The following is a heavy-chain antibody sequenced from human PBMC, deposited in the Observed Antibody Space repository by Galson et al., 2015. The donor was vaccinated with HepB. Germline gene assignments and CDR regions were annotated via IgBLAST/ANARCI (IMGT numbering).Heavy chain of an antibody. J-gene: IGHJ6*02. CDR2: ISAYNGNT. CDR3: ARLDTAMDYYYGMDV. V-gene: IGHV1-18*04. CDR1: GYTFTSYG. Sequence: SVKVSCKASGYTFTSYGISWVRQAPGQGLEWMGWISAYNGNTNYAQKLQGRVTMTTDTSTSTAYMELRSLRSDDTAVYYCARLDTAMDYYYGMDVWGQGTTVTVSS. D-gene: IGHD5-18*01.